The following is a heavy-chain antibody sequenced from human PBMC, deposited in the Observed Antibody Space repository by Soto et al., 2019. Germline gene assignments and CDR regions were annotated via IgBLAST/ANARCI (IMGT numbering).Heavy chain of an antibody. CDR3: ARGRAHFWSGPNWFDP. J-gene: IGHJ5*02. CDR2: IIPIFGTA. D-gene: IGHD3-3*02. V-gene: IGHV1-69*13. CDR1: GGTFSSYA. Sequence: SVKVSCKASGGTFSSYAISWVRQAPGQGLEWMGGIIPIFGTANYAQKFQGRVTITADESTSTAYMEPSSLRSEDTAVYYCARGRAHFWSGPNWFDPWGQGTLVTVSS.